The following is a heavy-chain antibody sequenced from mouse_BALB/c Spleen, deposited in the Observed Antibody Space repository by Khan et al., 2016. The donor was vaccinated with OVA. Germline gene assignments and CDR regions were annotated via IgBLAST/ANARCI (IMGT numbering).Heavy chain of an antibody. Sequence: DVHLVESGGDLVKPGGSLKLSCAASGFTFSTYGMSWVRQTPDKRLEWVATVSTGGGYTYYPDSVKGRFTISRDNAKNTLYLQMSRLKSEDTAMFYCARLAYYYDSEGFAYWGQGTLVTVSA. CDR2: VSTGGGYT. CDR3: ARLAYYYDSEGFAY. V-gene: IGHV5-6*01. D-gene: IGHD1-1*01. CDR1: GFTFSTYG. J-gene: IGHJ3*01.